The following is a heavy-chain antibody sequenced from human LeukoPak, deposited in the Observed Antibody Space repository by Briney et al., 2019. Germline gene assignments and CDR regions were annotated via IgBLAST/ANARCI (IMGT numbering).Heavy chain of an antibody. V-gene: IGHV1-2*02. J-gene: IGHJ3*02. D-gene: IGHD2-15*01. Sequence: VASVKVSCKTSGYAFTGHYIHWVRQAPGQGLEWLGWINSNSGDTTYEEKFQGRVTMTRDTSITTVYMDLTRLTSDDAAVYYCARVGLGKDTAFDIWGQGTMVTVSS. CDR2: INSNSGDT. CDR1: GYAFTGHY. CDR3: ARVGLGKDTAFDI.